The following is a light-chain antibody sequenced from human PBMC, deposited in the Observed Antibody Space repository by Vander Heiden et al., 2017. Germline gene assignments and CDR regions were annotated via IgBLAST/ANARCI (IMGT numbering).Light chain of an antibody. Sequence: DIVMSPSPDSLAVSLGERATIHCKTSQSVLYSTNNKNYLAWYKQKGGQPPKLLIYCASSRESGVPDRFSGSGSGTDFTLTISSLQAEDVAVYYCHQYYTAPQTFGQGTKLEIK. CDR2: CAS. CDR3: HQYYTAPQT. CDR1: QSVLYSTNNKNY. V-gene: IGKV4-1*01. J-gene: IGKJ2*01.